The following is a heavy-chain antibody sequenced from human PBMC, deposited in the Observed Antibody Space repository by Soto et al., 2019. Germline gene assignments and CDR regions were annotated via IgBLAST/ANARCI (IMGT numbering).Heavy chain of an antibody. V-gene: IGHV4-34*01. J-gene: IGHJ6*02. CDR1: GGSFSGYY. D-gene: IGHD6-13*01. Sequence: TLSLTCAVYGGSFSGYYWTWIRQPPGTGLEWIGEINHSGSTNYNPSLKSRVTISVDTSKNQFSLKLTSVTAADTAVYYCARVSVAAAGNYYYYGMDGWGQGTTVTVSS. CDR3: ARVSVAAAGNYYYYGMDG. CDR2: INHSGST.